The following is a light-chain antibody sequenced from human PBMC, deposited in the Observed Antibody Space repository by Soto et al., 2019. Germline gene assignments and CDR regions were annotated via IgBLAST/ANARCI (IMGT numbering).Light chain of an antibody. CDR1: SSNIGSNT. J-gene: IGLJ1*01. CDR3: AAWDDSLSGYV. V-gene: IGLV1-44*01. CDR2: SNN. Sequence: QSVLTQPPSPSGTPGQRVTNSCSGSSSNIGSNTVNWYQQLPGTDPKLLIYSNNQPPSGVPDRFSGSKSGTSASLAISGRQSEDEADYYCAAWDDSLSGYVFGTGTKLTVL.